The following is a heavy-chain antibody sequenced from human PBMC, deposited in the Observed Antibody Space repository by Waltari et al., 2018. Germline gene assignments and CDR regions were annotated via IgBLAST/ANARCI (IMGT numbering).Heavy chain of an antibody. Sequence: QVTLKESGPVLVKPTETLPLTCTVSGFSLSNARMGVSWIRQPQGKALEWRAHIFSNDEKSYSTALKSRLTISKDTSKSQVVLTMTNMDPVDTATYYCARIIGWLQRGYYMDVWGKGTTVTISS. CDR3: ARIIGWLQRGYYMDV. J-gene: IGHJ6*03. V-gene: IGHV2-26*01. D-gene: IGHD5-12*01. CDR2: IFSNDEK. CDR1: GFSLSNARMG.